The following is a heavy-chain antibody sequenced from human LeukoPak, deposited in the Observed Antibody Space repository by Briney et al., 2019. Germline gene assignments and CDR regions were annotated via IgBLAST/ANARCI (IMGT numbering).Heavy chain of an antibody. CDR1: GFTFSSYG. CDR3: AREVLLWFGEITQDYYMDV. D-gene: IGHD3-10*01. V-gene: IGHV3-30*03. Sequence: PGGSLRLSCAASGFTFSSYGMHWVRQAPGKGLEWVAVISYDGSNKYYADSVKGRFTISRDNAKNSLYLQMNSLRAEDTAVYYCAREVLLWFGEITQDYYMDVWGKGTTVTISS. CDR2: ISYDGSNK. J-gene: IGHJ6*03.